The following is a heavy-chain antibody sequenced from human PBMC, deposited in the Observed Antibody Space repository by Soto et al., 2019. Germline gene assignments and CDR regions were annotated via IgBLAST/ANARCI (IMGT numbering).Heavy chain of an antibody. CDR1: GGTLSDHG. J-gene: IGHJ3*02. CDR2: TIPVFNTA. Sequence: QVQLEQSGAEVKKPGSSVKVSCKASGGTLSDHGVAWLRQAPGQGLEWMGGTIPVFNTAKYAQKFQGRVNVTADKITKRAYMKLSSLRSEDTAFSFCAGGVYGSGNYYTGPSGFDIWGQGTMVIVSS. V-gene: IGHV1-69*06. CDR3: AGGVYGSGNYYTGPSGFDI. D-gene: IGHD3-10*01.